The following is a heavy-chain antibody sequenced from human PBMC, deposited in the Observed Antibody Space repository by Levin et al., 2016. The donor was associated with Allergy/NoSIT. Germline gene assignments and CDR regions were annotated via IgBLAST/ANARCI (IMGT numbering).Heavy chain of an antibody. CDR3: ARGYCSGGSCYSEGDYFDY. J-gene: IGHJ4*02. D-gene: IGHD2-15*01. CDR2: IYHSGST. Sequence: SETLSLTCAVSGGSISSGGYSWSWIRQPPGKGLEWIGYIYHSGSTYYNPSLKSRVTISVDRSKNQFSLKLSSVTAADTAVYYCARGYCSGGSCYSEGDYFDYWGQGTLVTVSS. CDR1: GGSISSGGYS. V-gene: IGHV4-30-2*01.